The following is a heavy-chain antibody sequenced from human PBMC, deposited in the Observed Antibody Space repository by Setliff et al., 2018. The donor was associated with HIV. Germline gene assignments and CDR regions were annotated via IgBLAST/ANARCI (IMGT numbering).Heavy chain of an antibody. J-gene: IGHJ3*02. CDR3: AREGGGNAAGGAFDI. CDR1: GYSFTTYG. Sequence: ASVKVSCKASGYSFTTYGVYWVRQAPGQGLEWMGWINTNTGNPTYAQGFTGRFVFSLDTSVSTAYLQISSLKAEDTAVYYCAREGGGNAAGGAFDIWGQGKMVTGSS. CDR2: INTNTGNP. V-gene: IGHV7-4-1*02. D-gene: IGHD2-15*01.